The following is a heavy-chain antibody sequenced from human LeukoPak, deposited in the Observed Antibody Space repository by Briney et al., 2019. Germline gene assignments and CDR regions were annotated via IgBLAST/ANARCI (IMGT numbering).Heavy chain of an antibody. CDR3: AREGGVVVADSWYFDL. V-gene: IGHV3-53*01. CDR2: IYRGGST. J-gene: IGHJ2*01. Sequence: PGGSLRLSCAASGFTVSSNYMSWVRQAPGKGLEWVSVIYRGGSTYYADSVKGRFTISRDNSKNTLYLQMNSLRAEDTAVYYCAREGGVVVADSWYFDLWGRGTLVTVSS. D-gene: IGHD3-22*01. CDR1: GFTVSSNY.